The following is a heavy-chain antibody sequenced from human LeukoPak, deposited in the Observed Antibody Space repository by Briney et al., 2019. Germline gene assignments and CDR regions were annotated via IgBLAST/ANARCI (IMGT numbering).Heavy chain of an antibody. CDR2: IYYSGST. D-gene: IGHD4-17*01. CDR1: GGSISSSSYY. J-gene: IGHJ4*02. V-gene: IGHV4-39*01. Sequence: SETLSLTCTVSGGSISSSSYYWGWIRQPPGKGLEWLGSIYYSGSTYYHPSLKSRVTISVDTSTNQFSLKLSSVTAADTAVYYCARLRYGDYENYPFDYWGQGTLVTVSS. CDR3: ARLRYGDYENYPFDY.